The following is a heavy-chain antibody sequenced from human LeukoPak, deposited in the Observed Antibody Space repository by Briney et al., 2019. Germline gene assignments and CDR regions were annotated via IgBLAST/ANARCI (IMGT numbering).Heavy chain of an antibody. Sequence: PSETLSLTCTVSGYSISSGYYWGWIRQPPGKGLEWIGSIYHSGSTYYNPSLKSRVTISVDTSKNQFSLKLSSVTAADTAVYYCARADPLFMVRGVQPFYYFDYWGQGTLVTVSS. D-gene: IGHD3-10*01. CDR3: ARADPLFMVRGVQPFYYFDY. CDR1: GYSISSGYY. V-gene: IGHV4-38-2*02. J-gene: IGHJ4*02. CDR2: IYHSGST.